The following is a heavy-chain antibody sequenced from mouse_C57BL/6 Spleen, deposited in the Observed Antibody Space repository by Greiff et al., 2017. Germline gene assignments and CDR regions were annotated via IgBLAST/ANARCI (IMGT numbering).Heavy chain of an antibody. Sequence: EVKLQESGGGLVKPGGSLKLSCAASGFTFSDYGMHWVRQAPEKGLEWVAYISSGSSTIYYADTVKGRFTISRDNAKNTLFLQMTSLRSEDTAMYYCARELGRGYYAMDYWGQGTSVTVSS. J-gene: IGHJ4*01. CDR1: GFTFSDYG. D-gene: IGHD4-1*01. CDR2: ISSGSSTI. V-gene: IGHV5-17*01. CDR3: ARELGRGYYAMDY.